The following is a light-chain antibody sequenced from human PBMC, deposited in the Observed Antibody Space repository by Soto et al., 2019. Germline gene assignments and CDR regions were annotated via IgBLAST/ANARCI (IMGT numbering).Light chain of an antibody. CDR1: QSVSSY. CDR3: QQRSSWPPT. V-gene: IGKV3-11*01. CDR2: DAS. J-gene: IGKJ5*01. Sequence: EIVLTQSPATLSLSPGARATLSCRASQSVSSYLAWYQQRPGQAPRLLIYDASNRATGVPARFSGSGSGTDFTLTISSLEPEDFAVYYCQQRSSWPPTFGQGTRLEIK.